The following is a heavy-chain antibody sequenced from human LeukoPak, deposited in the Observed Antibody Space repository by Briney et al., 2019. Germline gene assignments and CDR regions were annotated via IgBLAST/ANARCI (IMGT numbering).Heavy chain of an antibody. J-gene: IGHJ4*02. Sequence: TGGSLRLSCTASGFPFSSYWMSWVRQAPGKGLEWVANIKQDGSDKYYVDSVKGRFTISRDNAKNSLYLQMNSLRAEDTAVYYCPKDRQNYDFWSGYLDYWGQGTLVTVSS. D-gene: IGHD3-3*01. CDR2: IKQDGSDK. CDR3: PKDRQNYDFWSGYLDY. CDR1: GFPFSSYW. V-gene: IGHV3-7*01.